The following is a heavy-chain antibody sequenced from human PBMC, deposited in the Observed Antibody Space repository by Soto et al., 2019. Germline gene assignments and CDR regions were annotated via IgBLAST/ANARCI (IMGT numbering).Heavy chain of an antibody. CDR3: ARTTAVPNTLRSRYFFDY. CDR2: VYYSGTT. CDR1: GGSISSANYY. J-gene: IGHJ4*02. Sequence: SATLSITCTVSGGSISSANYYWSWIRQPPGKRLEWIGYVYYSGTTNYNPSLKSRVTISVDLSKNRFSLRLSSVTTADTALYYCARTTAVPNTLRSRYFFDYWGQGTLVTVSS. D-gene: IGHD4-17*01. V-gene: IGHV4-61*01.